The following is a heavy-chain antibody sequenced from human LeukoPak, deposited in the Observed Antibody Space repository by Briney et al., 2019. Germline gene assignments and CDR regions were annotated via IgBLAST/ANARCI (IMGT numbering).Heavy chain of an antibody. D-gene: IGHD1-26*01. V-gene: IGHV3-23*01. CDR3: AKDVNPGDSPCNFDY. Sequence: GGSLRLSCAASGFTFSSYAMSWVRQAPGKGLEWVSAISGSGGSTYYADSVKGRFTISRDNSKNTLYLQMNSLRAEDTAVYYCAKDVNPGDSPCNFDYWGQGTLVTASS. CDR2: ISGSGGST. CDR1: GFTFSSYA. J-gene: IGHJ4*02.